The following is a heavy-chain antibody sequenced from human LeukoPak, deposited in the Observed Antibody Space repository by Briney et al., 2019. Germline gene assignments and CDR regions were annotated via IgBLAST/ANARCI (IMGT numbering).Heavy chain of an antibody. CDR3: ARLNSGNLRGILY. Sequence: ASVKVSCKASGYMFTAYYINWVRQSPGLGLEWLGWVNPNGGGTTYAQNFQGRVTVTSDTSTSTAYLELNGLRSDDTADYFCARLNSGNLRGILYWGQGSLVTVSS. J-gene: IGHJ4*02. CDR2: VNPNGGGT. CDR1: GYMFTAYY. V-gene: IGHV1-2*02. D-gene: IGHD3-10*01.